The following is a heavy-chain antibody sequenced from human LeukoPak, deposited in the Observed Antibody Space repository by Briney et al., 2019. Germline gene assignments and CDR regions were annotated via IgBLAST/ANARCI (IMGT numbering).Heavy chain of an antibody. V-gene: IGHV4-39*01. D-gene: IGHD6-6*01. CDR3: ARLWSSSQELDY. CDR2: ISYTGST. CDR1: GDSISSSSYY. Sequence: PSETLSLTCTVSGDSISSSSYYWGWIRQPPGEGLEWVGGISYTGSTYYNPSLKSRDTISVDTSKIQFSLKLTSVTATDTAVYYCARLWSSSQELDYWGQGTLVTVSS. J-gene: IGHJ4*02.